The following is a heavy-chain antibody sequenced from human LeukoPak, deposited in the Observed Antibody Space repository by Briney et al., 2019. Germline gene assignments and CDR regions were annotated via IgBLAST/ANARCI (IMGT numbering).Heavy chain of an antibody. CDR2: IHYSGST. CDR1: GGSINSYY. Sequence: MPSETLSLTCTVSGGSINSYYWSWIRQPPGRGLEWIGSIHYSGSTSYNPSLRSRVTISVDKSKNQFFLKLSSVTATDTAVYYCARRVHSSSWSSYIDYWGQETLVTVSS. J-gene: IGHJ4*02. CDR3: ARRVHSSSWSSYIDY. D-gene: IGHD6-13*01. V-gene: IGHV4-59*01.